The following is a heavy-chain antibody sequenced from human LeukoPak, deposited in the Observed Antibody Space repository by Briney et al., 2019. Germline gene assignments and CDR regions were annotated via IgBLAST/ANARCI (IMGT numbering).Heavy chain of an antibody. D-gene: IGHD1-26*01. CDR2: INAGNGNT. Sequence: ASVKVSCKASGYTFTSYAMHWVRQAPGQRLEWMGWINAGNGNTKYSQKFQGGVTITRDTSASTAYMELSSLRSEDTAVFYCARISLGAIWGYYYGMDVWGQGTTVTVSS. J-gene: IGHJ6*02. V-gene: IGHV1-3*01. CDR3: ARISLGAIWGYYYGMDV. CDR1: GYTFTSYA.